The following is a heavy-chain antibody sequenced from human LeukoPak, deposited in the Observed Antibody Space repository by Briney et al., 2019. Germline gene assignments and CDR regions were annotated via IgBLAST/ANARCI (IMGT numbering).Heavy chain of an antibody. Sequence: QPGGSLRLSCAASGFTFSSYGMHWVRQAPGKGLQWVAVISYDGSDKYYADSVEGRFTISRDNSKNTLYLQMNSLRAEDTAVYYCAKDPDRAAAYFFDYWGQGTLVTISS. J-gene: IGHJ4*02. CDR1: GFTFSSYG. CDR3: AKDPDRAAAYFFDY. D-gene: IGHD6-13*01. CDR2: ISYDGSDK. V-gene: IGHV3-30*18.